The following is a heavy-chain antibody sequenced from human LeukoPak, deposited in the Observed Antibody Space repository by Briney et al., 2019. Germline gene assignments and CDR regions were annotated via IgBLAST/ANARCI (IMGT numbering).Heavy chain of an antibody. D-gene: IGHD1-26*01. CDR1: AFSFSDYN. V-gene: IGHV3-21*01. CDR2: ITSTGSYI. J-gene: IGHJ6*03. Sequence: GGSLRLSCAASAFSFSDYNMNWVRQAPGKGLEWVSSITSTGSYIYYADSVKGRFTISRDNAKNSLFLQLNSLRAEDTAVYYCARDPYSGTYSDYYYYYMDVWGKGTTVTVSS. CDR3: ARDPYSGTYSDYYYYYMDV.